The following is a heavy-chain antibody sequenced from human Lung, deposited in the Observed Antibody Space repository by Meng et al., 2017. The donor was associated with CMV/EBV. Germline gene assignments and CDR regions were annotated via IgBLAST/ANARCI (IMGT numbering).Heavy chain of an antibody. J-gene: IGHJ4*02. CDR2: ISYDGSNK. V-gene: IGHV3-30-3*01. CDR3: ARDFEGSNGSGRSPYYFDF. CDR1: GFTFPTYS. Sequence: GESXKISCTASGFTFPTYSLHWVRQAPGKGLEWVAVISYDGSNKYYADSVKGRFTISRDNSKNKMYFQMNSLKTEDTSVYYCARDFEGSNGSGRSPYYFDFWGQGTLVTVSS. D-gene: IGHD2-8*01.